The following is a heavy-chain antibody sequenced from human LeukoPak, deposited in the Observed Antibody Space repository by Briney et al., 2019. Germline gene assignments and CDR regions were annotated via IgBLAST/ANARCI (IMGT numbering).Heavy chain of an antibody. J-gene: IGHJ6*03. V-gene: IGHV4-34*01. Sequence: SETLSLTCAVYGGSFSGYYWSWIRQPPGKGLEWIGEINHSGSTNYNPSLKSRVTISVDTSKNQFSLKLSSVTATDTAVYYCARRLGRKFGERFYYYHYMDVWGKGTTVTISS. CDR3: ARRLGRKFGERFYYYHYMDV. CDR1: GGSFSGYY. D-gene: IGHD3-10*01. CDR2: INHSGST.